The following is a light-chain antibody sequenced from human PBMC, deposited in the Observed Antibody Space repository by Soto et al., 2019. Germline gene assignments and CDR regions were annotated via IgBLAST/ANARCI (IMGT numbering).Light chain of an antibody. CDR3: CAYSASGTHV. V-gene: IGLV2-14*03. J-gene: IGLJ1*01. CDR1: SNDVGSYDY. CDR2: DVN. Sequence: QSVMTQPASVSGSPGQSITFSCTGTSNDVGSYDYVSWHQQHPGKAPKLIIYDVNNRPSGVPSRFSGSKSGNTASLIISGLQTEDEADYYCCAYSASGTHVFGTGTKVTVL.